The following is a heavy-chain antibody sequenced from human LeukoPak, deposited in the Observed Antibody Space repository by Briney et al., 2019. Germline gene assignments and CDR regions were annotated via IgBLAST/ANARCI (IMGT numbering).Heavy chain of an antibody. CDR2: ISGSGGST. V-gene: IGHV3-23*01. Sequence: GGSLRLSCAASGFSLSNYWMNWVRQAPGKGLEWVSAISGSGGSTYYADSVKGRFTISRDNSKNTLYLQMNSLRAEDTAVYYCASQGGYYDSSGYYDYWGQGTLVTVSS. J-gene: IGHJ4*02. CDR1: GFSLSNYW. D-gene: IGHD3-22*01. CDR3: ASQGGYYDSSGYYDY.